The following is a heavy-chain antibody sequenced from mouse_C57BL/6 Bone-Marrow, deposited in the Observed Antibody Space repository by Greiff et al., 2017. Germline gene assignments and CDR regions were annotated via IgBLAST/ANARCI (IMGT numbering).Heavy chain of an antibody. CDR1: GFNIKDDY. CDR2: IDPENGDT. V-gene: IGHV14-4*01. J-gene: IGHJ4*01. D-gene: IGHD1-1*01. Sequence: DVKLQESGAELVRPGASVKLSCTASGFNIKDDYMHWVKQRPEQGLEWIGWIDPENGDTEYASKFQGKATITADTSSNTAYLQLSSLTSEDTAVYYCTVYYGSSLTPAMDYWGQGTSVTVSS. CDR3: TVYYGSSLTPAMDY.